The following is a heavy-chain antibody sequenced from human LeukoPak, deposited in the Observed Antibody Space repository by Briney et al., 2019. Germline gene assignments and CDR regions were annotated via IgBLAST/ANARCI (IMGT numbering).Heavy chain of an antibody. J-gene: IGHJ4*02. V-gene: IGHV3-48*01. CDR2: ISSSSSTI. Sequence: TGGSLRLSCAASGFTFSSYAMSWVRQAPGKGLEWVSYISSSSSTIYYADSVKGRFTISRDNAKNSLYLQMNSLRAEDTAVYYCARPSSGWSFDYWGQGTLVTVSS. CDR3: ARPSSGWSFDY. D-gene: IGHD6-19*01. CDR1: GFTFSSYA.